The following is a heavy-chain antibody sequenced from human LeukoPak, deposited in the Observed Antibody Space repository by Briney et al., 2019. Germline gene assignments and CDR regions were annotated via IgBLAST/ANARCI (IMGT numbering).Heavy chain of an antibody. CDR3: ASPGVIAAAGTGEYFQH. J-gene: IGHJ1*01. V-gene: IGHV5-51*01. CDR2: IYPGDSDT. CDR1: GYSFTSYW. D-gene: IGHD6-13*01. Sequence: GESLKISCKGSGYSFTSYWIAWVRQMPGKGLEWMGIIYPGDSDTRYSPSFQGQVTISADKSISTAYLQWSSLKASDTAMYYCASPGVIAAAGTGEYFQHWGQGTLVTVSS.